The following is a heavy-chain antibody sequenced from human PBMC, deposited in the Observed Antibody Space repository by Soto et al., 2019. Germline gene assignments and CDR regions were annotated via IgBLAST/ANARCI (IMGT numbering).Heavy chain of an antibody. V-gene: IGHV4-59*01. J-gene: IGHJ6*02. D-gene: IGHD3-10*01. CDR1: GGSTSSYY. Sequence: SETLSLTCTVSGGSTSSYYWSWIRQPPGKGLEWIGYIYYSGSTNYNPSLKSRVTISVDTSKNQFSLKLSSVTAADTAVYYCARGAMVRGVIYYYYGMDVWGQGTTVTVSS. CDR3: ARGAMVRGVIYYYYGMDV. CDR2: IYYSGST.